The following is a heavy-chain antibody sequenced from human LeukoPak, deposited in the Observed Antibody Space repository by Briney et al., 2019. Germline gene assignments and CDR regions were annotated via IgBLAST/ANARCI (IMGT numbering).Heavy chain of an antibody. CDR1: GGSISSGGYS. Sequence: PSQTLSLTCAVSGGSISSGGYSWSWIRQPPGKGLEWIGYIYHSGSTYYNPSLKSRVTISVDRSKNQFSPKLSSVTAADTAVYYCARGNYYFDYWGQGTLVTVSS. CDR2: IYHSGST. CDR3: ARGNYYFDY. D-gene: IGHD1-7*01. J-gene: IGHJ4*02. V-gene: IGHV4-30-2*01.